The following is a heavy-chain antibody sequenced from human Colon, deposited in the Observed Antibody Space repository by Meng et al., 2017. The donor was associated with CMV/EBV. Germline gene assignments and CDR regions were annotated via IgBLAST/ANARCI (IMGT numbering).Heavy chain of an antibody. CDR1: GFTFSSYG. CDR2: IRYDGSNK. CDR3: VRDPGGVGY. Sequence: QGQRVESGGGVVQPGGALRLSCAAFGFTFSSYGMHWVRQAPGKGLEWVAFIRYDGSNKYYADSVKGRFTISRDNAKNSLYLQMNSLRAEDTAIYYCVRDPGGVGYWGQGTLVTVSS. V-gene: IGHV3-30*02. J-gene: IGHJ4*02.